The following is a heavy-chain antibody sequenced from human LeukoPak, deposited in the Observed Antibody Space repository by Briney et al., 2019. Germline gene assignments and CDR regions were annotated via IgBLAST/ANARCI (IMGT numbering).Heavy chain of an antibody. CDR3: AKARAGDITAAFNY. CDR2: IKEDGSER. CDR1: AFIFSGHW. Sequence: PGGSLRLSCEGSAFIFSGHWMNWVRQTPGKGLEWVASIKEDGSERQYVDSVKGRFSISRDNTKGSLFLQLNSLRAEDTAVYYCAKARAGDITAAFNYWGQGTLVTVSS. J-gene: IGHJ4*02. D-gene: IGHD6-13*01. V-gene: IGHV3-7*03.